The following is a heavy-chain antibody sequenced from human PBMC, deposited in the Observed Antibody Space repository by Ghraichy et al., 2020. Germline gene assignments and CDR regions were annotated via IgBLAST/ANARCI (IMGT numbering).Heavy chain of an antibody. CDR3: ARGKAYYYDSSGYAFDI. J-gene: IGHJ3*02. CDR1: GGSISSGGYS. V-gene: IGHV4-30-2*01. D-gene: IGHD3-22*01. CDR2: IYHSGST. Sequence: SETLSLTCAVSGGSISSGGYSWSWIRQPPGKGLEWIGYIYHSGSTYYNPSLKSRVTISVDRSKNQFSLKLSSVTAAYTAVYYCARGKAYYYDSSGYAFDIWGQGTMVTVSS.